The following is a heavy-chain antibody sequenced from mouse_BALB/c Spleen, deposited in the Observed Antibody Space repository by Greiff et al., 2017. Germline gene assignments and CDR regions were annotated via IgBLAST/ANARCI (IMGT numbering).Heavy chain of an antibody. V-gene: IGHV1S81*02. CDR1: GYTFTSYY. J-gene: IGHJ2*01. CDR2: INPSNGGT. CDR3: TTIYDGYYVFDY. D-gene: IGHD2-3*01. Sequence: VQLQQPGAELVKPGASVKLSCKASGYTFTSYYMYWVKQRPGQGLEWIGGINPSNGGTNFNEKFKSKATLTVDKSSSTAYMQLSSLTSEDSAVYYCTTIYDGYYVFDYWGQGTTLTVSS.